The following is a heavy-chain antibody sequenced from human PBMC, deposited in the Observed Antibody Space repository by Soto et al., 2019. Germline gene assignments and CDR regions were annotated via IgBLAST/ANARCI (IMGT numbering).Heavy chain of an antibody. J-gene: IGHJ6*02. CDR3: VRRSTVSYYAVDV. D-gene: IGHD4-17*01. CDR2: TSYDGSIN. V-gene: IGHV3-30*04. Sequence: LRLFCAGSRFSFGSYEMHWVRHAPGKGLEWVTFTSYDGSINYYADSVKGRFTMSRDNSKNLLYLQMNSLRTEDTAVYYCVRRSTVSYYAVDVWGQGTTVTVSS. CDR1: RFSFGSYE.